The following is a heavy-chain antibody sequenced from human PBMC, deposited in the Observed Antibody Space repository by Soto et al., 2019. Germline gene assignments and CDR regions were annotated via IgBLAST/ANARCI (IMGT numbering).Heavy chain of an antibody. V-gene: IGHV4-61*01. CDR2: IYYSGST. D-gene: IGHD3-10*01. CDR1: GGSVSSGSYY. Sequence: PSETLSLTCTVSGGSVSSGSYYWSWIRQPPGKGLEWIGYIYYSGSTNYNPSLKSRVTISVDTSKNQFSLKLSSVTAADTAVYYCARVWGGAFDFWGQGTMVTGSS. J-gene: IGHJ3*01. CDR3: ARVWGGAFDF.